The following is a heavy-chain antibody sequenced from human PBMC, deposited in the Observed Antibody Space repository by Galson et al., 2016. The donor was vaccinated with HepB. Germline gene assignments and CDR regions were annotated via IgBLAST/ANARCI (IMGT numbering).Heavy chain of an antibody. V-gene: IGHV3-48*03. Sequence: SLRLSCAASGFIFSTYEMYWVRQAPGKGLEWLSHISGGSSTIYYADSVKGRFTVSRDSAKNSLYLQMNSLRDDDTAVYYCAKPFLSSGLYYFDYWGRGTLVTVSS. CDR1: GFIFSTYE. D-gene: IGHD6-19*01. J-gene: IGHJ4*02. CDR3: AKPFLSSGLYYFDY. CDR2: ISGGSSTI.